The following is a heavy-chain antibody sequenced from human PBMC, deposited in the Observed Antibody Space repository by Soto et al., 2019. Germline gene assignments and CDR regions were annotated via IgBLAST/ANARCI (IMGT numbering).Heavy chain of an antibody. CDR1: GYTFTGYY. CDR2: INPNSGGT. CDR3: ARVGDIVLVPAAFWFDT. D-gene: IGHD2-2*01. Sequence: ASVKVSCKASGYTFTGYYMHWVRQAPGQGLEWMGWINPNSGGTNYAQKFQGRVTMTRDTSISTAYMELSRLRSDDTAVYYCARVGDIVLVPAAFWFDTWGQGTLVTVSS. J-gene: IGHJ5*02. V-gene: IGHV1-2*02.